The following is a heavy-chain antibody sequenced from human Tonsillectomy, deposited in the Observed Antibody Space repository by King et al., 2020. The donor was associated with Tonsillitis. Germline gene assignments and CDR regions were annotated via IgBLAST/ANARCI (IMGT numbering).Heavy chain of an antibody. CDR1: GFIFSQYG. CDR2: ISYDGNKK. Sequence: QLVQSGGGVVQPGRSLRLSCAASGFIFSQYGMHWVRQAPGKGXEWVAVISYDGNKKYYADSVKGRCXISXDNSENXXXLXVNSLRAEDTAVYYCGRPXXGGXXEXXTRDGFDLWGQ. CDR3: GRPXXGGXXEXXTRDGFDL. V-gene: IGHV3-33*05. J-gene: IGHJ3*01. D-gene: IGHD1-1*01.